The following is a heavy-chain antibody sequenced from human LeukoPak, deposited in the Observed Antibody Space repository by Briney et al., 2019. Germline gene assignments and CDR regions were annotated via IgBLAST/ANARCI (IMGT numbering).Heavy chain of an antibody. D-gene: IGHD4-17*01. CDR1: GYTFTRYD. Sequence: ASVKVSCKASGYTFTRYDINWVRQAPGQGLEWVGWINPNSGYTGYAQKFQGRVTVTRDTSISTAYMELSSLTSEDAAVYYCARGPTPLYGDYLTTGDYWGQGTLVTVSS. CDR2: INPNSGYT. V-gene: IGHV1-8*01. CDR3: ARGPTPLYGDYLTTGDY. J-gene: IGHJ4*02.